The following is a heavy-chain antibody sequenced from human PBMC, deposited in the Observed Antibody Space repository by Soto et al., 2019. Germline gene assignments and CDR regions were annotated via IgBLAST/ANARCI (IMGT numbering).Heavy chain of an antibody. D-gene: IGHD3-16*02. J-gene: IGHJ6*02. V-gene: IGHV4-31*03. CDR2: IYYSGST. Sequence: SETLSLTCTVSGGSISSGGYYWSWIRQHPGKGLEWIGYIYYSGSTYYNPSLKSRVTISVDTSKNQFSLKLSSVTAADTAVYYCARDMITFGGVIEYETYHCYGMDLRAQRTTVTVSS. CDR3: ARDMITFGGVIEYETYHCYGMDL. CDR1: GGSISSGGYY.